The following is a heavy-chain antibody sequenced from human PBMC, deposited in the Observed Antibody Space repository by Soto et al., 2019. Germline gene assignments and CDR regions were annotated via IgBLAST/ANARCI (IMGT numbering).Heavy chain of an antibody. Sequence: SVKVFCKASGGTFSSYAISWVRQAPGQGLGWMGGIIPIFGTANYAQKFQGRVTITADESTRTAYMELSSLRSEDTAVYYCARATRHYCYFGMDDWAEGTTDNDSS. CDR3: ARATRHYCYFGMDD. D-gene: IGHD1-1*01. V-gene: IGHV1-69*01. CDR2: IIPIFGTA. CDR1: GGTFSSYA. J-gene: IGHJ6*04.